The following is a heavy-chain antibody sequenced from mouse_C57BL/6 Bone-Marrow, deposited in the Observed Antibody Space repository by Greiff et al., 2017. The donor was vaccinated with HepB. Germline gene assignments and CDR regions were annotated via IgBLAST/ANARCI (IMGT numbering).Heavy chain of an antibody. CDR2: IDPENGDT. CDR3: RSGSITTVVAHFDY. CDR1: GFNIKDDY. J-gene: IGHJ2*01. V-gene: IGHV14-4*01. Sequence: EVQLQQSGAELVRPGASVKLSCTASGFNIKDDYMHWVKQRPEQGLEWIGWIDPENGDTEYASKFQGKATITADTSSNTAYLQLSSLTSEDTAVYDCRSGSITTVVAHFDYWGQGTTLTVSS. D-gene: IGHD1-1*01.